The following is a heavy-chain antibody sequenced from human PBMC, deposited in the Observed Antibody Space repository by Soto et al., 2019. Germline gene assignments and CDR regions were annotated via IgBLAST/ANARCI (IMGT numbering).Heavy chain of an antibody. Sequence: SETLSLTCTVSGGYLSIYYWIWIRQPPGKELEWIGYIYYSVITNYNPSLKIRVTISVDTSKKQFSLELRPVPLADTTVSYASTVKETFLYYYYEAVWGKRTTVTVS. V-gene: IGHV4-59*01. CDR3: STVKETFLYYYYEAV. CDR1: GGYLSIYY. CDR2: IYYSVIT. J-gene: IGHJ6*03.